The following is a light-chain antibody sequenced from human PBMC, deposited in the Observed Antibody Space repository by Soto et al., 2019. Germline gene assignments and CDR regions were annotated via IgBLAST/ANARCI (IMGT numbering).Light chain of an antibody. Sequence: IVLTQSPGTLSLSPGERATLSCRASQSVSSSYLAWYQQKPGQAPRLIIYGASIRATGVPARFSVSCSGTDFSLTNIRMEHEDFAVYYCLRKSSSPWTWTLGQGTKVEI. J-gene: IGKJ1*01. CDR3: LRKSSSPWTWT. CDR1: QSVSSSY. V-gene: IGKV3-20*01. CDR2: GAS.